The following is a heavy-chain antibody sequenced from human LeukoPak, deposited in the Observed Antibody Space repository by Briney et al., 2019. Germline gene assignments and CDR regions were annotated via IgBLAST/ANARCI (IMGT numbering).Heavy chain of an antibody. Sequence: ASVKVSCKASGYTFTSYGTSWVRQAPGQGLEWMGWISAYNGNTNYAQKLQGRVTMTIDTSTSTAYMELRSLRSDDTAVYYCARDWGPIPAAQNPYFDYWGQGTLVTVSS. CDR3: ARDWGPIPAAQNPYFDY. CDR1: GYTFTSYG. J-gene: IGHJ4*02. V-gene: IGHV1-18*01. D-gene: IGHD2-2*01. CDR2: ISAYNGNT.